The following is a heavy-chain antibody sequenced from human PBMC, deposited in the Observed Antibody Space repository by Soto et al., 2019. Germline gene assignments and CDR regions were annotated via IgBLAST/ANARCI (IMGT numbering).Heavy chain of an antibody. CDR3: ASNQDFYDSSGYYY. D-gene: IGHD3-22*01. CDR2: IYHSGST. V-gene: IGHV4-4*02. CDR1: GGSISSSNW. J-gene: IGHJ4*02. Sequence: PSETLSLTCAVSGGSISSSNWWSWVRQPPGKGLEWIGEIYHSGSTNYNPTLKSQATISVDKSKNKFSLKLNSVTALDTAVYYCASNQDFYDSSGYYYWGQGTLVTVS.